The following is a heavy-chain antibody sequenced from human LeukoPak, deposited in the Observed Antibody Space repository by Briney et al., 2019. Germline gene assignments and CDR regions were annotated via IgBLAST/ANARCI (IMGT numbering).Heavy chain of an antibody. CDR1: GFTFRSYS. D-gene: IGHD1-26*01. J-gene: IGHJ4*02. CDR3: ARDLYYGFDY. V-gene: IGHV3-48*02. CDR2: ISSSSSAI. Sequence: GGSLRLSCATSGFTFRSYSMHWVRQAPGKGLERVSYISSSSSAIKYADSVKDRFTISRDNAKNSLYRQMNSLRDKDTAVYYCARDLYYGFDYWGQGTLVRVSS.